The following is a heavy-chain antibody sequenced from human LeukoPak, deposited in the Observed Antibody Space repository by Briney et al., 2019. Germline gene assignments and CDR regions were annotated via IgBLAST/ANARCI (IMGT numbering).Heavy chain of an antibody. CDR1: GFTFSSYA. D-gene: IGHD3-22*01. CDR2: IYYSGST. CDR3: ARGYYDSSGYWNGYFDL. V-gene: IGHV4-59*08. J-gene: IGHJ2*01. Sequence: GSLRLSCAASGFTFSSYAMSWIRQPPGKGLEWIGYIYYSGSTNYNPSLKSRVTISVDTSKNQFSLKLSSVTAADTAVYYCARGYYDSSGYWNGYFDLWGRGTLVTVSS.